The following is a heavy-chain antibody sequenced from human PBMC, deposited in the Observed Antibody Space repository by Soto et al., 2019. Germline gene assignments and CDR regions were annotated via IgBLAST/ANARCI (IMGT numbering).Heavy chain of an antibody. D-gene: IGHD2-15*01. V-gene: IGHV3-53*01. Sequence: GGSLSLSCAASGFTVSSNYMSWVRQAPGKGLEWVSVIYSGGSTYYADSVKGRFTISRDNSKNTLYLQMNSLRAEDTAVYYCAREGTTPFAFDIWGQGTMVTVSS. J-gene: IGHJ3*02. CDR1: GFTVSSNY. CDR3: AREGTTPFAFDI. CDR2: IYSGGST.